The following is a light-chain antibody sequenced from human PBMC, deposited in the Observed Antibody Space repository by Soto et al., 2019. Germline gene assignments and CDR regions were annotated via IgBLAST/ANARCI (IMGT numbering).Light chain of an antibody. CDR1: SSDVGGYNY. J-gene: IGLJ2*01. Sequence: QSALTQPASVSGSPGQSITISCTGPSSDVGGYNYVSWYQQHPGKAPKLLIYEVRNRPSGVSNRFSGSKSGNTASLTISGLQAEVEADYCCSSYTSSSTLVVFGGGTKLTVL. CDR3: SSYTSSSTLVV. V-gene: IGLV2-14*01. CDR2: EVR.